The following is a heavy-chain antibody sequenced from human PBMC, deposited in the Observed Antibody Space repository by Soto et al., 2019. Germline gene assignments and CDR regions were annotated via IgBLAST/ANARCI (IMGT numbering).Heavy chain of an antibody. V-gene: IGHV1-69*05. CDR2: IIPIFGTA. D-gene: IGHD4-17*01. Sequence: QVQLVQSGAEVKKPGSSVKVSCKASGGTFSSYAISWVRQAPGQGLEWMGGIIPIFGTANYAQKFQGRVTITSAEPTIXAYMELSSLRSEDTAVYYCASPVYGDYVYYYGMDVWGQGTTVTVSS. CDR3: ASPVYGDYVYYYGMDV. J-gene: IGHJ6*02. CDR1: GGTFSSYA.